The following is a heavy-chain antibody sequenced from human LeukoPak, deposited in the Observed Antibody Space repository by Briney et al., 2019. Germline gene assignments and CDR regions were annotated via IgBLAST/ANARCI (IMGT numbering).Heavy chain of an antibody. V-gene: IGHV3-48*03. Sequence: HPWGALRLSCAASGFTFSSYEMNWVRQAPGKGLEWVSYISSSGSTIYYADSVKGRFTISRDNAKNSLYLQMNSLRAEDTAVYYCARATTVTTRNWFDPWGQGTLVTVSS. CDR3: ARATTVTTRNWFDP. CDR2: ISSSGSTI. J-gene: IGHJ5*02. D-gene: IGHD4-17*01. CDR1: GFTFSSYE.